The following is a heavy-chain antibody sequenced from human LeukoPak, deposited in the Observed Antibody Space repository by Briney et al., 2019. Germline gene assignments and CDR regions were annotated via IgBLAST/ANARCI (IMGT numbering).Heavy chain of an antibody. J-gene: IGHJ4*02. Sequence: GSLRLSCAASGFTFSTNAMHWVRQAPGKGLEWVADISYDGSNIYYTDSVKGRFTISRDNSQNTLYLQMNSLGAEDTAVYYCAKDREGIVVVPAATALDYWGQGTLVTVSS. CDR2: ISYDGSNI. V-gene: IGHV3-30-3*01. CDR1: GFTFSTNA. D-gene: IGHD2-2*01. CDR3: AKDREGIVVVPAATALDY.